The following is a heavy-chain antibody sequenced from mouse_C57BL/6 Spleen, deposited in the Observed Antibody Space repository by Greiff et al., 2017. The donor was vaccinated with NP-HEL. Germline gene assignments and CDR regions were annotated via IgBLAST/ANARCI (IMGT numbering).Heavy chain of an antibody. Sequence: VQLKQPGAELVMPGASVKLSCKASGYTFTSYWMHWVKQRPGQGLEWIGEIDPSDSYTNYNQKFKGKSTLTVDKSSSTAYMQLSSLTSEDSAVYYCARRGLGVVAFDYWGQGTTLTVSS. CDR2: IDPSDSYT. V-gene: IGHV1-69*01. D-gene: IGHD1-1*01. CDR1: GYTFTSYW. J-gene: IGHJ2*01. CDR3: ARRGLGVVAFDY.